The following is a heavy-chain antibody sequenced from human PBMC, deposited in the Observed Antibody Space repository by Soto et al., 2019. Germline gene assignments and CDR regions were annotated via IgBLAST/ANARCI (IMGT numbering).Heavy chain of an antibody. V-gene: IGHV5-51*01. Sequence: GESLKIPWKGSGYNFTSHCIRCVRQMPRKGLEWMGIIYPGDSDTRYSPSFQGQVTISADKSIGTAYLQWSSLKASDTAMYYCARSLYYYDSSGYFWYFDNRGQGTLVTVYS. CDR1: GYNFTSHC. D-gene: IGHD3-22*01. CDR2: IYPGDSDT. CDR3: ARSLYYYDSSGYFWYFDN. J-gene: IGHJ4*02.